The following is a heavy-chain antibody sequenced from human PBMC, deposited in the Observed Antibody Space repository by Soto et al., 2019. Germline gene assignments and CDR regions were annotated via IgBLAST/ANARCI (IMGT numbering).Heavy chain of an antibody. CDR1: GGSISSYY. Sequence: SETLSLTCTVSGGSISSYYWSWIRQPAGKGLEWIGRIYTSGSTNYNPSLKSRVTMSVDTSKNQFSLKLSSVTAADTAVYYCARDQREIYDFSSGYSNYYYYGMDVWGQGTTVT. CDR3: ARDQREIYDFSSGYSNYYYYGMDV. V-gene: IGHV4-4*07. D-gene: IGHD3-3*01. J-gene: IGHJ6*02. CDR2: IYTSGST.